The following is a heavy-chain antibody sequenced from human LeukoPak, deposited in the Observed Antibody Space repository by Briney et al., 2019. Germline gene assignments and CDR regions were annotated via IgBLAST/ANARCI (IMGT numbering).Heavy chain of an antibody. CDR2: INAGNGNT. Sequence: ASVKVSCKASGYTFTSYAMHWVRQAPGQRLEWMGWINAGNGNTKYSQKFQGRVTITRDTSASTAYMELSSLRSEDTAVYYCARAYCSSTSCLFDYWGQGTLVTVSS. CDR1: GYTFTSYA. CDR3: ARAYCSSTSCLFDY. J-gene: IGHJ4*02. D-gene: IGHD2-2*01. V-gene: IGHV1-3*01.